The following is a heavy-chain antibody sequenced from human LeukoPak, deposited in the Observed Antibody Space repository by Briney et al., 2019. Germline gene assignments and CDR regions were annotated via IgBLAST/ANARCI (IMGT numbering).Heavy chain of an antibody. J-gene: IGHJ4*02. V-gene: IGHV4-59*01. CDR1: DDPLSHYY. Sequence: SETLALPCSVSDDPLSHYYWRWIRQPPAKALECIGYLHYSGNNNYNPALKSRLTISVDTSKNQFSLRLSSVTAADTAVYYCARESRREGYRFDYWGQGTLVTVSS. CDR2: LHYSGNN. CDR3: ARESRREGYRFDY. D-gene: IGHD5-24*01.